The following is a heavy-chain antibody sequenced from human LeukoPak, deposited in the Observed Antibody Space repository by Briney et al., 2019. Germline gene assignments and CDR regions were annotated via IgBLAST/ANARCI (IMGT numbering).Heavy chain of an antibody. J-gene: IGHJ4*02. CDR1: GGSISSSNW. D-gene: IGHD2-2*01. Sequence: PSGTLSLTCAVSGGSISSSNWWSWVRQPPGKGLEWIGEIYHSGSTNYNPSLKSRVTISVDKSKNQFSLKLSSVTAADTAVYYRARGYCSSTSCYSPYYFDYWGQGTLVTVSS. CDR2: IYHSGST. CDR3: ARGYCSSTSCYSPYYFDY. V-gene: IGHV4-4*02.